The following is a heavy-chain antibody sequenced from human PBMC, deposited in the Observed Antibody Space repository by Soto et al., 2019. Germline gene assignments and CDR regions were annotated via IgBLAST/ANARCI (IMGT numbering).Heavy chain of an antibody. J-gene: IGHJ6*02. Sequence: SETLSLTCTVSGGSVSSGSYQWTWIRQPPGKGLEWIGYIHVSGSTNDNPSLKGRVTMSIDTSKNQFSLKLSSVTAADTAVYYCARDGHGMDVWGQGTRVTVSS. CDR1: GGSVSSGSYQ. CDR3: ARDGHGMDV. CDR2: IHVSGST. V-gene: IGHV4-61*01.